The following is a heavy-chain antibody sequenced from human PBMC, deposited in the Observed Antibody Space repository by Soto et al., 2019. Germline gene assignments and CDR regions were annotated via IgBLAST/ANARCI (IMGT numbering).Heavy chain of an antibody. D-gene: IGHD6-13*01. CDR1: VDSVSSNSAA. CDR3: ARGRAAVVTWLDP. CDR2: TYYRSKWYN. Sequence: PSQTLSLTCAISVDSVSSNSAAWNLISQSPSRGLEWLGRTYYRSKWYNDYAVSVKSRITINPDTSKNQFSLQLNSVTPEDTAVYYCARGRAAVVTWLDPWGRGSMVAVCS. V-gene: IGHV6-1*01. J-gene: IGHJ5*02.